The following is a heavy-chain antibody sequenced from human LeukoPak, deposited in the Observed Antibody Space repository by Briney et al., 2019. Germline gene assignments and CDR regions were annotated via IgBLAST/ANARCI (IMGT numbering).Heavy chain of an antibody. J-gene: IGHJ5*01. CDR1: GFTFSTYA. D-gene: IGHD3-22*01. CDR2: ISSKGDST. Sequence: GGSLRLSCSASGFTFSTYAMHWVRQAPGKGLEYVSAISSKGDSTLYADSVKGRFTISRDNSKNTLYLQMSSLRTEDTAVYYCVKASSDYYYDSWGQGTLVTVSS. CDR3: VKASSDYYYDS. V-gene: IGHV3-64D*06.